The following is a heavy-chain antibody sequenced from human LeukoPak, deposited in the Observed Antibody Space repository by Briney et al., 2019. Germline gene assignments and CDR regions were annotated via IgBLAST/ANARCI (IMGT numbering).Heavy chain of an antibody. CDR1: GFTFSSYG. V-gene: IGHV3-30*02. CDR2: IRYDGSNK. Sequence: GGSLRLSCAASGFTFSSYGMHWVRQAPGKGLEWVAFIRYDGSNKYYADSVKGRFTISRDNSKNTLYLQMNSLRAEDTAVYYCAKDKHNWNDGAFDIWGQGTMVTVSS. D-gene: IGHD1-1*01. J-gene: IGHJ3*02. CDR3: AKDKHNWNDGAFDI.